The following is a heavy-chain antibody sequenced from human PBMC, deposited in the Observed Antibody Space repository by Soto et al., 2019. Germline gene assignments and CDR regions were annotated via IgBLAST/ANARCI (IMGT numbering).Heavy chain of an antibody. D-gene: IGHD3-16*01. V-gene: IGHV4-59*01. CDR2: IYYSGST. CDR1: GGSISSYY. J-gene: IGHJ6*02. Sequence: QVQLQESGPGLVKPSETLSLTCTVSGGSISSYYWSWIRQPPGKGLEWIGYIYYSGSTNYNPSLTSRVPISVETSKNQLSLKLSSVTAADTAVYYCARITLGYYYYGMDVWGQGTTVTVSS. CDR3: ARITLGYYYYGMDV.